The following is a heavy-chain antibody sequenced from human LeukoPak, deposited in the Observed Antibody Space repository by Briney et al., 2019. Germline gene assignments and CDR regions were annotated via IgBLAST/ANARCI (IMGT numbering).Heavy chain of an antibody. Sequence: GGSLRLSCAASGFTFSSFDMHWVRQPPGQGLEWVSTIGTASDTYYPGSVEGRFTLSRDDAKNSLYLQMNSLTAGDTAVYYCARGPPRGKYYYMDVWGKGTTVTVSS. CDR2: IGTASDT. CDR1: GFTFSSFD. D-gene: IGHD1-1*01. CDR3: ARGPPRGKYYYMDV. J-gene: IGHJ6*03. V-gene: IGHV3-13*01.